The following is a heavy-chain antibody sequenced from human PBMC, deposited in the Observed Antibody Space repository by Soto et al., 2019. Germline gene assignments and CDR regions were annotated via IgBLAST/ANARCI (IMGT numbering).Heavy chain of an antibody. V-gene: IGHV4-31*02. Sequence: SETLSLTCTVSGGSISSSSYYWGWIRQHPGKGLEWIGNIYYSGSTYYNPSLKSRVTISVDTSKNQFSLKLSSVTAADTAVYYCARSFYDSSGYFDYWGQGTLVTVSS. J-gene: IGHJ4*02. D-gene: IGHD3-22*01. CDR2: IYYSGST. CDR3: ARSFYDSSGYFDY. CDR1: GGSISSSSYY.